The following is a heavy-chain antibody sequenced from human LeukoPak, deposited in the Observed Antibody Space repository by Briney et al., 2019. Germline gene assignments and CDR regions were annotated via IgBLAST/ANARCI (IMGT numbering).Heavy chain of an antibody. CDR2: IYSGGST. J-gene: IGHJ4*02. Sequence: GGSLRLSCAASGFIVSYSYMSWVRQAPGKGLEWVSLIYSGGSTLYADSVKGRFTISRDNAKNSLHLQMNRLRAEDTAVYYCARDLNYYDSRPLDYWGQGTLVTVSS. D-gene: IGHD3-22*01. CDR1: GFIVSYSY. CDR3: ARDLNYYDSRPLDY. V-gene: IGHV3-66*01.